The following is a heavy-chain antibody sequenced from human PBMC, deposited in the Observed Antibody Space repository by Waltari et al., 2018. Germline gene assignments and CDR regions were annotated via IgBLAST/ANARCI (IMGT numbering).Heavy chain of an antibody. CDR1: GGSFSGYY. CDR3: ARDAVASGQLWFYSSSWTGGMDV. Sequence: QVQLQQWGAGLLKPSETLSLTCAVYGGSFSGYYWSWIRQPPGKGLEWIGEINQSGSTNYNPSLKSRVTISVDTSKNQFSLKLSSVTAADTAVYYCARDAVASGQLWFYSSSWTGGMDVWGQGTTVTVSS. D-gene: IGHD6-13*01. CDR2: INQSGST. V-gene: IGHV4-34*01. J-gene: IGHJ6*02.